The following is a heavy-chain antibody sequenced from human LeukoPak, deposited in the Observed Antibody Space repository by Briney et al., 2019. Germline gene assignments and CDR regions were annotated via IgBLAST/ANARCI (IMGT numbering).Heavy chain of an antibody. V-gene: IGHV3-23*01. CDR3: AKSITYYYDSSGYPDAFDI. CDR2: ISGSGGST. J-gene: IGHJ3*02. Sequence: PGGSLRLSCAASGFTVSSNYMSWVRQAPGKGLEWVSAISGSGGSTYYADSVKGRFTISRDNSKNTLYLQMNSLRAEDTAVYYCAKSITYYYDSSGYPDAFDIWGQGTMVTVSS. CDR1: GFTVSSNY. D-gene: IGHD3-22*01.